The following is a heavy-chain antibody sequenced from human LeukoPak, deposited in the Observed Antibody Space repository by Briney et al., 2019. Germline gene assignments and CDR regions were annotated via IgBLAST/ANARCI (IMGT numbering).Heavy chain of an antibody. D-gene: IGHD3-10*01. CDR3: VKDRYGSGFDY. V-gene: IGHV3-30*18. CDR1: GFTFSNYG. CDR2: ISYDGSNK. J-gene: IGHJ4*02. Sequence: LSGRSLRLSCAASGFTFSNYGMHWVRQAPGKGLEWVAVISYDGSNKYYADSVKGRFTISRDNSKNTLYLQMNSLRAEDTAMYYCVKDRYGSGFDYWGQGTLVTVSS.